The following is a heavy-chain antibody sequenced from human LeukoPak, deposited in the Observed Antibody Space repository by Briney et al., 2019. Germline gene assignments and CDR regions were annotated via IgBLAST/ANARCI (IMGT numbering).Heavy chain of an antibody. V-gene: IGHV1-18*01. J-gene: IGHJ6*03. CDR2: ISAYNGNT. CDR3: ARVCGGDCYPLDYHYDYYMDV. Sequence: ASVTVTFKASGYTFTSYGISWVRQAPGQGLEWMGWISAYNGNTNYAQKLQGRVTMTTDTSTSTADKELRSLRSDDTAVYYCARVCGGDCYPLDYHYDYYMDVWGKGTTVTVSS. D-gene: IGHD2-21*02. CDR1: GYTFTSYG.